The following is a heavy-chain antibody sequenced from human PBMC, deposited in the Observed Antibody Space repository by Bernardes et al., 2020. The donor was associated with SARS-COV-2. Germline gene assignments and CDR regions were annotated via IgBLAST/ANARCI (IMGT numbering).Heavy chain of an antibody. CDR1: GGSFSGYY. V-gene: IGHV4-34*01. CDR2: INHSGST. D-gene: IGHD6-19*01. CDR3: ASRGSSGWYFY. J-gene: IGHJ4*02. Sequence: ETLSLTCAVYGGSFSGYYWSWIRQPPGKGLEWIGEINHSGSTNYNPSLKSRVTISVDTSKNQFSLKLSSVTAADTAVYYCASRGSSGWYFYWGQGTLVTVSS.